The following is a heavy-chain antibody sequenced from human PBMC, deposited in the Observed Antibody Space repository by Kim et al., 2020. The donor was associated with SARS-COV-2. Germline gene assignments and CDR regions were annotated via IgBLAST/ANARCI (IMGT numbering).Heavy chain of an antibody. V-gene: IGHV3-23*01. CDR3: AGICGTTSCSDDY. CDR2: ISFGGVS. D-gene: IGHD2-2*01. J-gene: IGHJ4*02. CDR1: GFTFSNYG. Sequence: GGSLRLSCAASGFTFSNYGVSWVRQAPGKGLEWVSAISFGGVSDYADSVRGRFTTSRDNPKSTVYLQMYSLRAEDTAVYYCAGICGTTSCSDDYWGQGTLVTVSS.